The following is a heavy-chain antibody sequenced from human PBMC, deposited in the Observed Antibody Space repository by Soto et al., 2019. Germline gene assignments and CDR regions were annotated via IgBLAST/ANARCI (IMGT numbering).Heavy chain of an antibody. J-gene: IGHJ4*02. CDR3: ASQAVVVVITTWFDY. Sequence: GGSLRLSCAASGFTFSSYAMHWVRQAPGKGLEWVAVISYDGSNKYYADSVKGRFTISRDNSKNTLYLQMNSLRAEDTAVYYCASQAVVVVITTWFDYWGQGTLVTVSS. CDR2: ISYDGSNK. CDR1: GFTFSSYA. V-gene: IGHV3-30-3*01. D-gene: IGHD3-22*01.